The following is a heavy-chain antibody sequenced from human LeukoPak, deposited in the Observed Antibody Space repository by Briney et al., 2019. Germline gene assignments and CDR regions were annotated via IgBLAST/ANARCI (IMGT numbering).Heavy chain of an antibody. Sequence: GGSLGLSFSASGFTFSSYAISLVRQAPGKGLGWVSAISGSGGSTYYGDSVKGRFTISRDNSKNTLYLQMNSLRAEDTAVYYCAKVRGVTIYYYYGMDVWGKGTTVTVSS. CDR3: AKVRGVTIYYYYGMDV. CDR2: ISGSGGST. D-gene: IGHD3-10*01. V-gene: IGHV3-23*01. CDR1: GFTFSSYA. J-gene: IGHJ6*04.